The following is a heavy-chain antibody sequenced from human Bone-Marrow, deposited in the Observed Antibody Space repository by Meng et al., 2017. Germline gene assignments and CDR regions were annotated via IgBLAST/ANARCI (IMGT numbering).Heavy chain of an antibody. CDR2: IYHSGST. J-gene: IGHJ4*02. D-gene: IGHD3-10*01. CDR1: GSSISSGYY. CDR3: ARGFPTGLIWFGALGPYFDY. Sequence: GSLRLSCAVSGSSISSGYYWGWIRQPPGKGLEWIGRIYHSGSTYYNPSLKSRVTISVDTSKIQFYLKLSSVTAADTAVYYGARGFPTGLIWFGALGPYFDYWGQGTLVTVSS. V-gene: IGHV4-38-2*01.